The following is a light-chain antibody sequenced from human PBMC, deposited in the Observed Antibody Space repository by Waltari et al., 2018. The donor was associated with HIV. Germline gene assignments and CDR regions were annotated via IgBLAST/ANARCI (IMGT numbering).Light chain of an antibody. CDR2: GAS. CDR1: QSVSSSY. CDR3: QQYGSSPYT. J-gene: IGKJ2*01. V-gene: IGKV3-20*01. Sequence: EIVLPQSPGTLSLSPGERATLSCRASQSVSSSYLAWYQQKPGQAPRRLIYGASSRATGIPDRFSGSGSGTDFTLTISRLEPEDFAVYYCQQYGSSPYTFGQGTKLEIK.